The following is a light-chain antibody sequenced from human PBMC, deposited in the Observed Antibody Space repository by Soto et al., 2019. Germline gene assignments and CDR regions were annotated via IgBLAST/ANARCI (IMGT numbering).Light chain of an antibody. V-gene: IGKV3-20*01. CDR2: GAS. CDR1: QSVSSTF. Sequence: IVVENYRGTQRWAGGESGTRSCRSSQSVSSTFFAWYQQKPGQAPRLLMFGASNRATGIPDRFSGSGSGTDFTLTISRLAPEDFAMYYCQQYGTSPRGTFGQGTKVDIK. J-gene: IGKJ1*01. CDR3: QQYGTSPRGT.